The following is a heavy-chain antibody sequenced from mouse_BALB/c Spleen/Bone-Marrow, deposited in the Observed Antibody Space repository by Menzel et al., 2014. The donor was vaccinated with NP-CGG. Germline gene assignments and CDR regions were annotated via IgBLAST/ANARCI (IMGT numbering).Heavy chain of an antibody. CDR3: TRDLYDGYSYYAMDY. D-gene: IGHD2-3*01. Sequence: EVQGVESGGDLVKPGGSLKLSCAASGFTFSTYGMSWVRQTPDKRLEWVATISSGGGYTYSPDSVKGRFTISRDNAKNTLYLQMSSLKSEDTAMYYCTRDLYDGYSYYAMDYWGQGTSVTVSS. CDR2: ISSGGGYT. V-gene: IGHV5-6*01. J-gene: IGHJ4*01. CDR1: GFTFSTYG.